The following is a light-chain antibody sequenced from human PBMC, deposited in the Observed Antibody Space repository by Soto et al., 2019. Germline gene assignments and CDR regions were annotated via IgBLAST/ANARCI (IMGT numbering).Light chain of an antibody. CDR2: DVS. CDR1: SSDVGGYNY. Sequence: QSALTQPASVSGSPGQSITISCTGTSSDVGGYNYVSWYQQHPGKAPKLMIYDVSNQPSGVSNRFSGSKSGNTASLTISGLQAEDEADYYCSSYTGSSTYVVFGGGTQLTVL. J-gene: IGLJ2*01. V-gene: IGLV2-14*01. CDR3: SSYTGSSTYVV.